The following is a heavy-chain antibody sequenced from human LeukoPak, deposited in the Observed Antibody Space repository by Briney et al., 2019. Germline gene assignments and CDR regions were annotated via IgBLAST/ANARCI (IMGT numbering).Heavy chain of an antibody. CDR1: GYTFTSYW. CDR3: ARLSPDPLGDYMVRGVISHFDY. CDR2: IYPGDSDT. Sequence: GESLKISCEGSGYTFTSYWIGWVRQMPGKGLEWMGIIYPGDSDTRYSPSFQGQVTISADKSISTAYLQWSSLKASDTAMYYCARLSPDPLGDYMVRGVISHFDYWGQGTLVTVSS. V-gene: IGHV5-51*01. J-gene: IGHJ4*02. D-gene: IGHD3-10*01.